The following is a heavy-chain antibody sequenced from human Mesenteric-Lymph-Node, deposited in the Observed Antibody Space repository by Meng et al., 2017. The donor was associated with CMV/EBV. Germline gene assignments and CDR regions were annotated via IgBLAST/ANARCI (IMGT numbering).Heavy chain of an antibody. D-gene: IGHD2-2*01. V-gene: IGHV3-9*01. CDR2: INWNSDGI. CDR1: GFTFDDFA. Sequence: GGSLRLSCAASGFTFDDFAMHWVRQPPGKGLEWVSGINWNSDGIAYADSVKGRFTISRDNAKNSLILQMTSLRPEDTALYYCARDRGFTLPAALGLDYWGQGALVTVSS. J-gene: IGHJ4*02. CDR3: ARDRGFTLPAALGLDY.